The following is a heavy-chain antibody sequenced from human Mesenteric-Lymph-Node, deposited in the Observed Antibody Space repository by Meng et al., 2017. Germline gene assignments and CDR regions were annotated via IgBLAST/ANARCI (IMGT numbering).Heavy chain of an antibody. V-gene: IGHV4-30-4*01. J-gene: IGHJ5*02. CDR1: GCISSSCGYY. CDR2: IYYRGST. CDR3: ARGQRSYSGGYPEWFDP. Sequence: VPQQRGGGGLLKPSELLSPPCTASGCISSSCGYYWSWSRHPPGKGREWIGCIYYRGSTYYNPALKGWVTISKDTSKNPFSLNLSPVTAADTAVYYWARGQRSYSGGYPEWFDPWGQGTLVTVSS. D-gene: IGHD1-26*01.